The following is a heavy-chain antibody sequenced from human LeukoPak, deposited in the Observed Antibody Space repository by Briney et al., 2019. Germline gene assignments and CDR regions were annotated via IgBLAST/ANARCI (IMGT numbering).Heavy chain of an antibody. J-gene: IGHJ4*02. V-gene: IGHV4-31*03. CDR1: GVSISSGGYY. CDR3: ARAGAYSSSLRYSDY. D-gene: IGHD6-6*01. CDR2: IYYSGST. Sequence: SETLSLTCTVSGVSISSGGYYWSWIRQHPGKGLEWIGYIYYSGSTYYNPSLKSRVTISVDRSKNQFSLKLSSVTAADTAVYYCARAGAYSSSLRYSDYWGQGTLVTVSS.